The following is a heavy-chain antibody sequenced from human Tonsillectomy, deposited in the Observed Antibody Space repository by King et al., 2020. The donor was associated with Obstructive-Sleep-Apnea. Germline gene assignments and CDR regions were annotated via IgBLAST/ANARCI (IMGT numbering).Heavy chain of an antibody. CDR1: WFTFNSYA. CDR3: AKLVGSTGVDY. V-gene: IGHV3-23*04. Sequence: VQLVESGGGLVQPGGSLRLSCAASWFTFNSYAMSWVRRVPGKGRDCVSTIIGIGDITYYADSVMGRFTISRENTKKTLPLQMNSLRTEDTAIYYCAKLVGSTGVDYWGQGTLVAVSS. CDR2: IIGIGDIT. D-gene: IGHD2-8*02. J-gene: IGHJ4*02.